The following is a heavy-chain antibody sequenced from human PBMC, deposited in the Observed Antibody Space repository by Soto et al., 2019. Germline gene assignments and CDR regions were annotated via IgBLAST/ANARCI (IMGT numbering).Heavy chain of an antibody. CDR3: VEQQSSSPYRFDS. CDR2: FIRIFGTS. Sequence: SVKVSCKASGGTFSFYAIGLVRQAPGQGLECMGGFIRIFGTSNYSQKFQGRVTITADEFTNTAYMDLSSLRSEDTAVYYCVEQQSSSPYRFDSWGQGTLVTVSS. V-gene: IGHV1-69*13. D-gene: IGHD6-13*01. CDR1: GGTFSFYA. J-gene: IGHJ5*01.